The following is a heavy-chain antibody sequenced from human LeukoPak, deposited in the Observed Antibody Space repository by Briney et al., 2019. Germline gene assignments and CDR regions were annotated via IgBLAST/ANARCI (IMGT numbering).Heavy chain of an antibody. D-gene: IGHD5-18*01. Sequence: SRGSLRLSCAVSGLTFSSSWMDWVRQAPGKGLEWVASINPEGSEKYSADSVKGRFTISRDNAKNSLYLQMDSLRVEDTAFYYCARDLAYSRLDYWGQGMLVTVSS. J-gene: IGHJ4*02. CDR3: ARDLAYSRLDY. V-gene: IGHV3-7*01. CDR1: GLTFSSSW. CDR2: INPEGSEK.